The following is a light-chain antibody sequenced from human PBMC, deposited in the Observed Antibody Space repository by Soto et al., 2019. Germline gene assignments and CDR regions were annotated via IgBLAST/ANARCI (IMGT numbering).Light chain of an antibody. CDR1: QIVLHSSNNNNY. V-gene: IGKV4-1*01. CDR2: WAS. Sequence: DIVMTQSPDSLAVSLGERATINFNSSQIVLHSSNNNNYLSWYQQKPGQTPKLLIYWASTRESGVPDRFSGSGSGTDFTLTISSLQAEDVAVYYCQQYYSTLSWTFGQGTKVDIK. J-gene: IGKJ1*01. CDR3: QQYYSTLSWT.